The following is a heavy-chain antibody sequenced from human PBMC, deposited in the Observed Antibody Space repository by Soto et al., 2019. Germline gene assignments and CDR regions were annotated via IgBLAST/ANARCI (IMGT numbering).Heavy chain of an antibody. J-gene: IGHJ5*02. Sequence: GGSLRLSCAASGFTFSSYGMHWVRQAPGKGLEWVAVISYDGSNKYYADSVKGRFTISRDNSKNTLYLQMNSLRAEDTAVYYCAKAVVAATPLWFDPWGQGTLVTVSS. CDR1: GFTFSSYG. V-gene: IGHV3-30*18. CDR2: ISYDGSNK. CDR3: AKAVVAATPLWFDP. D-gene: IGHD2-15*01.